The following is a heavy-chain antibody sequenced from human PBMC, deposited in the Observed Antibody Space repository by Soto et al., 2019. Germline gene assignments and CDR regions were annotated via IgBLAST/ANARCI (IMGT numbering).Heavy chain of an antibody. Sequence: QVQLQESGPGLVKPSETLSLTCTISGGSISGYYWNWIRQPAGKGLEWIGRIYSTGSTKFNPSLKSRVTMSVDTSKNQFSLKLTSVPAADTALYYCARSFYYGSGSAHNDLGYWGQGTLVTVSS. CDR1: GGSISGYY. J-gene: IGHJ4*02. CDR2: IYSTGST. CDR3: ARSFYYGSGSAHNDLGY. D-gene: IGHD3-10*01. V-gene: IGHV4-4*07.